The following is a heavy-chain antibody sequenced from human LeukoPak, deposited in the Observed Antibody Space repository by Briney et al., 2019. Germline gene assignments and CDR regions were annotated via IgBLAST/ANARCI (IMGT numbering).Heavy chain of an antibody. D-gene: IGHD6-19*01. J-gene: IGHJ4*02. CDR2: FDPEDGET. CDR1: GYTLTELS. V-gene: IGHV1-24*01. CDR3: ATGHSSGWYYFDY. Sequence: ASVKVSCKVSGYTLTELSMHWVRQAPGKGLEWMGGFDPEDGETIYAQKFQGRVTMTEDTSTDTAYMELSSLGSEDTAVYYCATGHSSGWYYFDYWGQGTLVTVSS.